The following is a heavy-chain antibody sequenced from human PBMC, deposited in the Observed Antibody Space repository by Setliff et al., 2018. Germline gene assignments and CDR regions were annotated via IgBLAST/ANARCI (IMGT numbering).Heavy chain of an antibody. J-gene: IGHJ4*02. CDR3: ARLEKDYGDHVRKSLDY. D-gene: IGHD4-17*01. CDR1: GGTFSSYA. Sequence: SVKVSCKASGGTFSSYAISWVRQAPGQGLEWMGGIIPIFGTANYAQKFQGRVTLTTDTSTSTAYMELSSLRSEDTAMYYCARLEKDYGDHVRKSLDYWGQGTLVTVSS. V-gene: IGHV1-69*05. CDR2: IIPIFGTA.